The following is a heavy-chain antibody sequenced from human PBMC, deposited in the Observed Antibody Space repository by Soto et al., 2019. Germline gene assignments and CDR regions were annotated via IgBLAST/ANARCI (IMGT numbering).Heavy chain of an antibody. CDR3: AKSPISVGAPPYFDY. CDR1: GFTFSSYG. J-gene: IGHJ4*02. V-gene: IGHV3-30*18. CDR2: ISYDGSNK. Sequence: QVQLVESGGGVVQPGRSLRLSCAASGFTFSSYGMHWVRQAPGKGLEWVAVISYDGSNKYYADSVKGRFTISRDNSKNTLYLQMNSLRADDTAVYYCAKSPISVGAPPYFDYWGQGTLVTVSS. D-gene: IGHD1-26*01.